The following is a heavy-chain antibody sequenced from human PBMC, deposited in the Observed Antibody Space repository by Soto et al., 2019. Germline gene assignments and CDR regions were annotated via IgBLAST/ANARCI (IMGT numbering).Heavy chain of an antibody. V-gene: IGHV1-18*01. J-gene: IGHJ4*02. CDR3: ARVPFSSSWYGFDY. D-gene: IGHD6-13*01. CDR1: GYTFTSFG. CDR2: INVYNGNT. Sequence: QVQLVQSGTEVKKPGASVKVSCKASGYTFTSFGIGWVRQAPGQGLEWMGWINVYNGNTYYVQKFEGRVTMTTDTSTRTTYVDLRSLRSDDTGVYYCARVPFSSSWYGFDYWGQGTLITVPS.